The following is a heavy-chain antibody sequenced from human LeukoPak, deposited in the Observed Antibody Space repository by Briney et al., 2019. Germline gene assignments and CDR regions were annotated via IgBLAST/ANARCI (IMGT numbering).Heavy chain of an antibody. V-gene: IGHV3-30*02. D-gene: IGHD3-9*01. CDR1: GFTFSGYA. Sequence: GGSLRLSCAASGFTFSGYAIHWVRQAPGKGLEWVACIQYDGSNKYYADSVKGRFTISRDNAKNSLYLQMNSLRAEDTAVYYCARDSGLRYPGDYWGQGTLVTVSS. J-gene: IGHJ4*02. CDR3: ARDSGLRYPGDY. CDR2: IQYDGSNK.